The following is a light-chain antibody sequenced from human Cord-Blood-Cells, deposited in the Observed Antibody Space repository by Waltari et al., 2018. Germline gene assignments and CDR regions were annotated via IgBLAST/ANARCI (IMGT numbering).Light chain of an antibody. CDR2: DVS. CDR3: SSYTSSSTPHVV. CDR1: SSDVGGYNS. V-gene: IGLV2-14*01. J-gene: IGLJ2*01. Sequence: QSALTQPASVSGSPGQSLSISCTGTSSDVGGYNSISWYQQHPGKAPKLMIYDVSNRPSGVSNRFSGSKSGNTASLTISGLQAEDEADYYCSSYTSSSTPHVVFGGGTKLTVL.